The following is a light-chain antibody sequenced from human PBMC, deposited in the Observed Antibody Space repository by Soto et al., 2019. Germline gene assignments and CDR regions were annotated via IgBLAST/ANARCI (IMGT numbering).Light chain of an antibody. J-gene: IGKJ4*01. CDR1: QGINNW. V-gene: IGKV1-12*01. CDR2: AAS. Sequence: EIQMTPSPSSASAALGYMGTSTCRSSQGINNWLAWYQQKPGKAPQLLISAASTLRSGVPSRFSGSGSGTDFILTISNLQPEDFETYFCQQANRFPLTFVGATKV. CDR3: QQANRFPLT.